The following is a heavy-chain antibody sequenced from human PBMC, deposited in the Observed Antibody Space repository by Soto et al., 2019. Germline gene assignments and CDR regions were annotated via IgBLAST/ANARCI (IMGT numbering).Heavy chain of an antibody. CDR2: ISAYNGNT. CDR1: GYTFTSYG. J-gene: IGHJ6*02. CDR3: ARTGDTGSYYRTYYYYGMDV. Sequence: ASVKVSCKASGYTFTSYGISWVRQAPGQGLEWMGWISAYNGNTNYAQKLQGRVTMTTDTSTSTAYMELRSLRSDDTAVYYCARTGDTGSYYRTYYYYGMDVWGQGTTVTVSS. V-gene: IGHV1-18*01. D-gene: IGHD1-26*01.